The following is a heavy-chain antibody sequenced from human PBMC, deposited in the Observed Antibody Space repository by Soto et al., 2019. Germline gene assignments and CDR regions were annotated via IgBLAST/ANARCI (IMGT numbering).Heavy chain of an antibody. CDR2: IDPSDSYT. V-gene: IGHV5-10-1*01. Sequence: PGESLKISCKGSGYSFTSYWISWVRQMPGKGLEWMGRIDPSDSYTNYSPSFQGHVTISADKSISTAYLQWSSLKASDTAMYYCARSVPAAMGLHYYYYGMDVWGQGTTVTVSS. D-gene: IGHD2-2*01. CDR1: GYSFTSYW. CDR3: ARSVPAAMGLHYYYYGMDV. J-gene: IGHJ6*02.